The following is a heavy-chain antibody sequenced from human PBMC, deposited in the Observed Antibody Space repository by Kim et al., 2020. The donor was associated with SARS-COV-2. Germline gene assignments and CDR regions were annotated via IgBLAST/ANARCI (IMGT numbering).Heavy chain of an antibody. J-gene: IGHJ4*02. V-gene: IGHV4-59*08. CDR3: ARHTEMATTPFDY. Sequence: YNPTLKGRVPISVATAKTQFSLKLSSVTAADTAVYYCARHTEMATTPFDYWGQATLVTVSS. D-gene: IGHD5-12*01.